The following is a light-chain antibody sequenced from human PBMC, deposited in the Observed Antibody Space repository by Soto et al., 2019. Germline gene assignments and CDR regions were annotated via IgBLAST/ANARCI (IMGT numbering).Light chain of an antibody. CDR2: KAS. CDR1: QSVSRW. J-gene: IGKJ1*01. Sequence: DIQMTQSPSTLSASVGDRVTITCRASQSVSRWLAWYQQKPGKAPKLIIYKASTLESGVPSRFSGSGSGTEFTLAISSLQPDDSSTYYCQQYNDNWTFGQGTKVEIK. V-gene: IGKV1-5*03. CDR3: QQYNDNWT.